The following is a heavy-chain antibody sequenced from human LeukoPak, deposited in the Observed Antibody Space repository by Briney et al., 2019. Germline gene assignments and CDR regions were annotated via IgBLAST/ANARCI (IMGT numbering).Heavy chain of an antibody. D-gene: IGHD3-10*01. CDR3: ARRYGSGSYSAFDI. J-gene: IGHJ3*02. Sequence: ASVKVSCKASGGTFSSYAISWVRQAPGQGLEWMGGIIPIFGTANYAQKFQGRVTITTDESTSTAYMELSSLRSEDTAVYSCARRYGSGSYSAFDIWGQGTMVTVSS. V-gene: IGHV1-69*05. CDR2: IIPIFGTA. CDR1: GGTFSSYA.